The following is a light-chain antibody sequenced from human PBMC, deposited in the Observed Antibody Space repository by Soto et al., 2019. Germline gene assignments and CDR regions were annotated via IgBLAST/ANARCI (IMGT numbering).Light chain of an antibody. V-gene: IGKV3-15*01. CDR2: DAS. CDR3: QQYNNWLWT. J-gene: IGKJ1*01. CDR1: QSVSRN. Sequence: EIVMTQSPATLSVSPGERATLSCRASQSVSRNVAWYQQKPGQAPRLLIHDASTRATGISVRFSGSGSGTEFPLTISSLQSEAFAVYYCQQYNNWLWTFGQGTKVEIK.